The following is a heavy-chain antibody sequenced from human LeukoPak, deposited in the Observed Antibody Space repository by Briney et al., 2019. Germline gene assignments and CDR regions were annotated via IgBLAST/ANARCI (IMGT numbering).Heavy chain of an antibody. CDR3: ARDSLMRRHNWYFDL. CDR1: GFTVSSNY. V-gene: IGHV3-53*01. D-gene: IGHD2-21*01. CDR2: IYSGGST. J-gene: IGHJ2*01. Sequence: GGSLRLSCAASGFTVSSNYMSWVRQAPGKGLEWVSVIYSGGSTYYADSVKGRFTISRDNSKNTLYLQMNGLRAEDTAVYYCARDSLMRRHNWYFDLWGRGTLVTVSS.